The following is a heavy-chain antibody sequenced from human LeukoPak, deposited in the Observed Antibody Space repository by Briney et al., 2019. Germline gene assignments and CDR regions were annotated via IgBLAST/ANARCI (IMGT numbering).Heavy chain of an antibody. J-gene: IGHJ4*02. CDR2: SNDSGGT. V-gene: IGHV4-34*01. CDR1: GGTFSGYY. Sequence: SETLSLTCAVYGGTFSGYYWSWIRQPPGKRLEWVGESNDSGGTNYNPSLKSRVTISVDTSKNQFSLKLSSVTAADTAVYYCASGGGDGYNFRLIDWGQGTLVTVSS. D-gene: IGHD5-24*01. CDR3: ASGGGDGYNFRLID.